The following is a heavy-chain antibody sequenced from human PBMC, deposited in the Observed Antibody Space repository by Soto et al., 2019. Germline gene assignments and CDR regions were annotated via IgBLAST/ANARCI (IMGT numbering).Heavy chain of an antibody. CDR2: TYYRSKWYN. V-gene: IGHV6-1*01. Sequence: SQTLSLTCAISGDSASSNSAAWNWIRQSPSRGLEWLGRTYYRSKWYNDYAVSVKSRITINPDTSKNQFSLQLNSVTPEDTAVYYCARDRAGYCSGGSCRYYYYGMDVWGQGTTVTVSS. CDR3: ARDRAGYCSGGSCRYYYYGMDV. D-gene: IGHD2-15*01. CDR1: GDSASSNSAA. J-gene: IGHJ6*02.